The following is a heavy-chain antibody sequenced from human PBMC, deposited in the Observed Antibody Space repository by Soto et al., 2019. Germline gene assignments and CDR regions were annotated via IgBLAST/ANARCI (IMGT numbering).Heavy chain of an antibody. Sequence: SETLSLTCAVSGGSISSYYWNWVRQPPGKGLEWIGYIYYSGNTNYNPSLKSRVTMSVDTSKNHFYLTLTSATAADTAVYFCARGGSEGGLDVWGQGTTVTVSS. CDR3: ARGGSEGGLDV. J-gene: IGHJ6*02. V-gene: IGHV4-59*01. D-gene: IGHD3-10*01. CDR2: IYYSGNT. CDR1: GGSISSYY.